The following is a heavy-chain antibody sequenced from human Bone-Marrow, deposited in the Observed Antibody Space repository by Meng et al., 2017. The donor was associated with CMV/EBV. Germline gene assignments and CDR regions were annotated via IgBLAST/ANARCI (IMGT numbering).Heavy chain of an antibody. J-gene: IGHJ4*02. CDR3: SRVITVAFGDYLSDH. Sequence: SLKISCAASGFTFSSYGMHWVRQAPGKGLEWVSVISYDGSNKYYADSVKGRCTITRDKSKNTIYLQMNSRRAEDTAVYYCSRVITVAFGDYLSDHWGQGTLVTVSS. D-gene: IGHD3-10*01. CDR1: GFTFSSYG. V-gene: IGHV3-30*04. CDR2: ISYDGSNK.